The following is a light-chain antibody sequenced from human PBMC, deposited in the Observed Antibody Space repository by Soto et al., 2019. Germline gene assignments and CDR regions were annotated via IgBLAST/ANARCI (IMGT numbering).Light chain of an antibody. V-gene: IGKV1-33*01. CDR2: DAS. CDR1: HDVSRN. Sequence: DLQMTQSPSSLSASEGDRVTITCQSSHDVSRNLNWFQQKPGEAPQLLIYDASNLERGVPSRFSGSGSGTDFTLPISSLQPEDVATYYCQQYNSMLSFGGGTEVEIK. J-gene: IGKJ4*01. CDR3: QQYNSMLS.